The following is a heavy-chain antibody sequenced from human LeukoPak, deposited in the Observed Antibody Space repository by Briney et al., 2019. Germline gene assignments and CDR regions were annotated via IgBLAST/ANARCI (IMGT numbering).Heavy chain of an antibody. V-gene: IGHV3-53*01. D-gene: IGHD6-19*01. J-gene: IGHJ4*02. CDR2: IYNGVST. CDR3: ATGDQWLSFNY. CDR1: GFTFSSYG. Sequence: GGTLRLSCAASGFTFSSYGMSWVRQAPGRGLEWVSVIYNGVSTSYADSVKGRFTISGDSSKNTVYLQMDTLRAEDTAVYYCATGDQWLSFNYWGQGTLVTVSS.